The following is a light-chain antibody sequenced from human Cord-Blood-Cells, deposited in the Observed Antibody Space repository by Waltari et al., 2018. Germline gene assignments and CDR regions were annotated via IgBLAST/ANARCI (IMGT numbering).Light chain of an antibody. V-gene: IGLV2-23*02. CDR3: CSYAGSSTLV. J-gene: IGLJ3*02. Sequence: QSALTQPASVSGSPGQSITISCTGTSSDVGSYNLVSWYQKHPGKAPKLMIYEVSKRPSGVSNLFAGSKSGNAASLTISGLQAEGEADYYCCSYAGSSTLVFGGGTKLTVL. CDR2: EVS. CDR1: SSDVGSYNL.